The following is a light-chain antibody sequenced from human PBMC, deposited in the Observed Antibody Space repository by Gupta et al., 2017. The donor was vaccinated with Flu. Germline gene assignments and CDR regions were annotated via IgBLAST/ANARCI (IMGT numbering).Light chain of an antibody. V-gene: IGLV2-14*01. J-gene: IGLJ1*01. Sequence: QSALTQPDSVSGSPGQSITISCTGTSSDVGGYSFVSWYQQHPGKAPKLMIYEVSNRPSGVSNRFSGSKSGNTASLTISGLQAEDEADYYCSSYTSTSTYVFGTGTKVTVL. CDR1: SSDVGGYSF. CDR2: EVS. CDR3: SSYTSTSTYV.